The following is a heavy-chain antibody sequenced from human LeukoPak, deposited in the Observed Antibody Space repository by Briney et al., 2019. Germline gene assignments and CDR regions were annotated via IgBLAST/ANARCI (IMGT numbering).Heavy chain of an antibody. CDR1: GFTFSDYY. CDR3: ARAGPNDFWSGYLNWFDP. CDR2: ISSSGSTI. J-gene: IGHJ5*02. D-gene: IGHD3-3*01. Sequence: PGGSLRLSCAASGFTFSDYYMSWIRQAPGKGLEWVSYISSSGSTIYYADSVKGRFTISRDNAKNSLYLQMNSLRAEDTAVYYCARAGPNDFWSGYLNWFDPWGQGTLVTVSS. V-gene: IGHV3-11*01.